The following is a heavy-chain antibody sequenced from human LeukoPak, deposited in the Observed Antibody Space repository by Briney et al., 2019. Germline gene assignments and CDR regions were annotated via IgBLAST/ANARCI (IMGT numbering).Heavy chain of an antibody. Sequence: AGGSLRLSCAASGFTFDDYAMHWARQAPGKGLGWVSLISWDGGGTYYADTVKGRFTISRDNSKNSLYLQMNSLRAEDTALYYCAKDMAAYYYASGNIDYWGQGTLVTVSS. CDR1: GFTFDDYA. D-gene: IGHD3-10*01. J-gene: IGHJ4*02. V-gene: IGHV3-43D*03. CDR3: AKDMAAYYYASGNIDY. CDR2: ISWDGGGT.